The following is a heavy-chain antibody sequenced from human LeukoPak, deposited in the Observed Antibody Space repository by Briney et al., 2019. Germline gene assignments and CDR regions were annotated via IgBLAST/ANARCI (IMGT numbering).Heavy chain of an antibody. CDR2: INCNSGDI. Sequence: ASVKVSCKASGHTFTGIYVHWVRQAPGQGLDWMGWINCNSGDIHYAQKFQGRVIMTRDTSSSTAYVDLNRLTSDDTAVYYCARGVGTSWFDPWGQGTLVTVSS. CDR3: ARGVGTSWFDP. V-gene: IGHV1-2*02. J-gene: IGHJ5*02. D-gene: IGHD2-8*01. CDR1: GHTFTGIY.